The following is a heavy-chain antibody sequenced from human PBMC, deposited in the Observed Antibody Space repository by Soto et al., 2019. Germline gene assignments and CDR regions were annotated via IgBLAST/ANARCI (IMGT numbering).Heavy chain of an antibody. CDR1: GGSISSSSYY. CDR3: ARHKYNWNYGAFDY. V-gene: IGHV4-39*01. D-gene: IGHD1-7*01. J-gene: IGHJ4*02. Sequence: QLQLQESGPGLVKPSETLSLTCTVSGGSISSSSYYWGWIRQPPGKGLEWIGSIYYSGSTYYNPSLKSRVTISVDTSKNQFSLKLSSVTAADTAVYYCARHKYNWNYGAFDYWGQGTLVTVSS. CDR2: IYYSGST.